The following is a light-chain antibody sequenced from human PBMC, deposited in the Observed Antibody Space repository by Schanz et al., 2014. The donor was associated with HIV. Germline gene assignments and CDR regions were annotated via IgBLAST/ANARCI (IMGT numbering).Light chain of an antibody. V-gene: IGKV1-5*03. CDR3: QHYNSFPYT. Sequence: DIQMTQSPSTLSASVGDRVSLTCRASQNINNWLAWYQQKSGKAPKLLIYKASTLESGVPSRFVGSGSGTEFTLTITSLQPDDSATYYCQHYNSFPYTFGQGTKL. CDR2: KAS. CDR1: QNINNW. J-gene: IGKJ2*01.